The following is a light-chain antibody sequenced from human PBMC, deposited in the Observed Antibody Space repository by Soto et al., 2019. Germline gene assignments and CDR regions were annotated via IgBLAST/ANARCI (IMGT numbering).Light chain of an antibody. CDR2: GAS. Sequence: ETVLTQSPGTLSLSPGERATLSCRASQSVSSSYLAWYQQKPGQAPRLLIYGASSRATGIPDRFSGSGSGTDFPLTITRLEPEYFAVYYCQQYSSSPPSWTFGQGTKVEIK. V-gene: IGKV3-20*01. CDR3: QQYSSSPPSWT. J-gene: IGKJ1*01. CDR1: QSVSSSY.